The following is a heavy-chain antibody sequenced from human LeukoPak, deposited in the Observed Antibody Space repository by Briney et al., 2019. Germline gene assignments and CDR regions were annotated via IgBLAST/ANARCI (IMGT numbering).Heavy chain of an antibody. D-gene: IGHD6-19*01. Sequence: GESLKISCKGSGYNFPTYWIGWVRQMPGKGLEWIGIIYPDDSDTRYSPSFQGQVTISADKSISTAYLQWSSLKASDTAMYYCARQLIPAKWLAQEAFDYWGQGTLVTVSS. CDR1: GYNFPTYW. J-gene: IGHJ4*02. CDR3: ARQLIPAKWLAQEAFDY. CDR2: IYPDDSDT. V-gene: IGHV5-51*01.